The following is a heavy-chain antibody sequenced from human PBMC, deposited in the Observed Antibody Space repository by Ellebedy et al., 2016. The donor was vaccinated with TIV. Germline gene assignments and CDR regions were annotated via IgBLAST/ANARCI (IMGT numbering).Heavy chain of an antibody. CDR3: AKGGEVESRLDC. V-gene: IGHV3-23*01. CDR1: GFTFSNYV. Sequence: GESLKISXTASGFTFSNYVMSRVRQAPGKGLKWVSGISRTDDSTYYADSVKGRFTISRDDPKSTLYLQMNNLRAEDTAVYYCAKGGEVESRLDCWGQGTQVTVSS. CDR2: ISRTDDST. D-gene: IGHD3-16*01. J-gene: IGHJ4*02.